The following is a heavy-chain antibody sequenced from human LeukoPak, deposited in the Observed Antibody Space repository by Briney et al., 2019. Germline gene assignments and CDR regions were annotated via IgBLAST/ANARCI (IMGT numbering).Heavy chain of an antibody. D-gene: IGHD2-2*01. CDR3: ARRRRIGPAGGDGMDV. CDR1: GGSISTYY. Sequence: PSETLSLTCTVSGGSISTYYWSWIRQPPGKGLEWIGYIYNSGSTRYNPSLKSRVTISADTSENQYSLRLDSVTAADTATCYCARRRRIGPAGGDGMDVWGLGTTVTVSS. J-gene: IGHJ6*02. CDR2: IYNSGST. V-gene: IGHV4-4*09.